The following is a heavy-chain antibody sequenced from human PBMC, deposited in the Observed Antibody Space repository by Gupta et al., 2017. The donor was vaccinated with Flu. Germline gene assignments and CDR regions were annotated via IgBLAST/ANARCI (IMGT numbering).Heavy chain of an antibody. CDR2: IDRDGNSI. CDR3: TRNPHGSSGCNDY. D-gene: IGHD3-22*01. Sequence: EVQMVESGGGLVQPGGSLRLSCATSGFTFSNYWIHWVRQDPGKGLGWVSRIDRDGNSITYADSVKGRFTISRDNAKNTVYLQMSNLRAEDTAMYYCTRNPHGSSGCNDYWCQGTLVTVSS. CDR1: GFTFSNYW. J-gene: IGHJ4*02. V-gene: IGHV3-74*03.